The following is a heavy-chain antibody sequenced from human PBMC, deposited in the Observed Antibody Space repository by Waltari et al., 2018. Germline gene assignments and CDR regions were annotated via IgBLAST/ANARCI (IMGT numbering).Heavy chain of an antibody. J-gene: IGHJ3*02. V-gene: IGHV3-7*03. CDR3: ARDRQRGSSWTRPDDAFDI. D-gene: IGHD6-13*01. CDR1: GFTFSSYW. Sequence: EVQLVESGGGLVQPGGSLRLSCAASGFTFSSYWMSWVRQAPGKGVGWVANIKQDGSEKYYVDSVKGRFTISRDNAKNSLYLQMNSLRAEDTAVYYCARDRQRGSSWTRPDDAFDIWGQGTMVTVSS. CDR2: IKQDGSEK.